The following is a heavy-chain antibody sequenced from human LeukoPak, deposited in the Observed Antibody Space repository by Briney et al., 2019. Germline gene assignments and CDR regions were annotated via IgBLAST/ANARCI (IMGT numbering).Heavy chain of an antibody. Sequence: GGSLRLACTAYGFTLDDYAMRWDRQAAGKGLGWDSGIRWNSGRTGYADCVKGRFTMSRDNAQSSLYLQKNSLRAEDKILYYCAEATHRLQYFDGETWFDYWGQGALVTVSS. D-gene: IGHD3-9*01. CDR1: GFTLDDYA. V-gene: IGHV3-9*01. CDR2: IRWNSGRT. CDR3: AEATHRLQYFDGETWFDY. J-gene: IGHJ4*02.